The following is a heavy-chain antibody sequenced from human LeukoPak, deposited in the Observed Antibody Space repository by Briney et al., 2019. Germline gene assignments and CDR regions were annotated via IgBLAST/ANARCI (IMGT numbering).Heavy chain of an antibody. CDR3: AKGWLWSTYDY. J-gene: IGHJ4*02. CDR2: ISDRGGYS. Sequence: GGSLRLSCAASGFTFSSYAMSWVRQAPGKGPEWVSGISDRGGYSYYADSVKGRFIFSRDNSKNTLYLQMNSLRAEDTAVYYCAKGWLWSTYDYWGQGTLVTVSS. V-gene: IGHV3-23*01. CDR1: GFTFSSYA. D-gene: IGHD5-18*01.